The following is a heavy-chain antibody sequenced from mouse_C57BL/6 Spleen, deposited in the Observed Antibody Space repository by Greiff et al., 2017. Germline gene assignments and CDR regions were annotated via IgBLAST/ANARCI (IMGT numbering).Heavy chain of an antibody. D-gene: IGHD4-1*01. J-gene: IGHJ2*01. CDR1: GYSITSGYD. CDR2: IRYSGST. CDR3: ARGGELGHFDY. V-gene: IGHV3-1*01. Sequence: EVQVVESGPGMVKPSQSLSLTCTVTGYSITSGYDWHWIRHFPGNKLEWMGYIRYSGSTNYNPSLKSRISITHDTSKNHFFLKLNSVTTEDTATYYCARGGELGHFDYWGQGTTLTVSS.